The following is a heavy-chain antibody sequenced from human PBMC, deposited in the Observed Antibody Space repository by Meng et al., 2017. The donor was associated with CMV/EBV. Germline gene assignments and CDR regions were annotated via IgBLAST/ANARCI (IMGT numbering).Heavy chain of an antibody. V-gene: IGHV3-30*02. CDR3: AKDIGAYCGGDRCVGPLFDP. CDR2: IRYDGSNK. D-gene: IGHD2-21*01. CDR1: GFTFSSYG. Sequence: GGSLRLSCAASGFTFSSYGMHWVRQAPGKGLEWVAFIRYDGSNKYYADSVKGRFTISRDNSKNTLYLQMNSLRAEDTAVYYCAKDIGAYCGGDRCVGPLFDPWGQGTPVTVSS. J-gene: IGHJ5*02.